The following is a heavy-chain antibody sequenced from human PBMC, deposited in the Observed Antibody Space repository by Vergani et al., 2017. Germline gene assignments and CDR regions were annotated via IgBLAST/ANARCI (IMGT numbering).Heavy chain of an antibody. Sequence: QVQLVQSGAEVKKPGSSLKVSCKASGGTFSSYAISWVRQAPGQGLEWMGRIIPIFGTANYAQKFQGRVTITADDSTSPAYMELSSLRSEDTAVYYCTRADILTGYANWFDPWGQGTLVTVSS. J-gene: IGHJ5*02. CDR1: GGTFSSYA. CDR3: TRADILTGYANWFDP. CDR2: IIPIFGTA. V-gene: IGHV1-69*13. D-gene: IGHD3-9*01.